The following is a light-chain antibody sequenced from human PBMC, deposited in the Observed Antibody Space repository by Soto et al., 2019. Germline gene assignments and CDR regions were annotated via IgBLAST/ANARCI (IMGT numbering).Light chain of an antibody. CDR1: QSVNGW. V-gene: IGKV1-5*01. CDR3: QQYNSYSWK. J-gene: IGKJ1*01. CDR2: DTY. Sequence: DIRMTQSPSTLSASIGDGLTITCRASQSVNGWVALYHHTPGKAPKLLISDTYKLESGVSSRFRGRGSGTEFTLTISSLQPDDFATYYCQQYNSYSWKFGQGTKVDI.